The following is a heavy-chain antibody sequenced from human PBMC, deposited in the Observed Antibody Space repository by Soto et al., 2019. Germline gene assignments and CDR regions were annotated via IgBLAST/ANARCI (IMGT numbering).Heavy chain of an antibody. CDR3: ARVRENYFDS. V-gene: IGHV4-31*03. CDR1: GGSISSDGDYYR. Sequence: QMQLQESGPGLVSPSQTLSLTCTVSGGSISSDGDYYRWSWIRQHPGKGLEWIGYIYASGSPYYHPSIESRVPVSVDTSKNQFSLKLSSLTAADTAVYYCARVRENYFDSWGQGILVTVSS. J-gene: IGHJ4*02. CDR2: IYASGSP.